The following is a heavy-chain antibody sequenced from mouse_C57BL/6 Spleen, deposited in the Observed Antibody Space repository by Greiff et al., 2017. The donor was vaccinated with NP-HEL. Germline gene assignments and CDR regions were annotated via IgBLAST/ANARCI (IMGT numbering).Heavy chain of an antibody. CDR3: TNYYGSGGWFAY. D-gene: IGHD1-1*01. J-gene: IGHJ3*01. CDR1: GYTFTDYE. V-gene: IGHV1-15*01. CDR2: IDPETGGT. Sequence: QVQLQQSGAELVRPGASVTLSCKASGYTFTDYEMHWVKQTPVHGLEWIGAIDPETGGTAYNQKFKGKAILTADKSSSTAYMELRSLTSEDSAVYYCTNYYGSGGWFAYWGQGTLVTVSA.